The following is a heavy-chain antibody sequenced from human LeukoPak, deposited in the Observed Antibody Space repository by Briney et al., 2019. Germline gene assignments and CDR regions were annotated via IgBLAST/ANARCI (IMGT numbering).Heavy chain of an antibody. D-gene: IGHD1-26*01. CDR2: INPRGGAP. V-gene: IGHV1-46*01. CDR1: GYTFTTFL. CDR3: ARGLGSGSYYGY. Sequence: ASVKVSCRASGYTFTTFLIHWVRQAPGQGLEWVGIINPRGGAPTYAQQFQGRITLTSDTSTSTVYLELSRLKSDDTALYFCARGLGSGSYYGYWGKGTLVAVTS. J-gene: IGHJ4*02.